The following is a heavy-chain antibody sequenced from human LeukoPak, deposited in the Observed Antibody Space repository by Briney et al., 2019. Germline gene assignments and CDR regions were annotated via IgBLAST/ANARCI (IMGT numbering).Heavy chain of an antibody. CDR3: STDRGVTS. CDR2: IKSKRDGETA. Sequence: GSLRLSCAASGFTFSDAWMNWVRQAPGKGLEWVGRIKSKRDGETADYAAPVKGRFTISRDDSRNTLYLQMNSLETEDTAVYYCSTDRGVTSWGQGTLVTVSS. J-gene: IGHJ5*02. V-gene: IGHV3-15*01. D-gene: IGHD3-10*01. CDR1: GFTFSDAW.